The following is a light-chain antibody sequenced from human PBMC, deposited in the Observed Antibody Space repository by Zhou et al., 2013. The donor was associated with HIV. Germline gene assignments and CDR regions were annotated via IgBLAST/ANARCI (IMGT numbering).Light chain of an antibody. CDR1: QSLLHRNGYNY. V-gene: IGKV2-28*01. CDR3: VQSLQTPLT. Sequence: DIVMTQTPLSLSVTPGEPASISCRSSQSLLHRNGYNYLDWYLQKPGQSPQLLIYLGSNRASGVPDRFAGSGSGTDFTLKIDRVEAEDVGVYYCVQSLQTPLTFGGGTKVEIK. CDR2: LGS. J-gene: IGKJ4*01.